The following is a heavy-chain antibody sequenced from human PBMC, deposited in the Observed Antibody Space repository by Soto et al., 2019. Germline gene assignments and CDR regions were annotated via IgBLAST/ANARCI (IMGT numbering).Heavy chain of an antibody. CDR2: MNPTSGNT. J-gene: IGHJ6*02. Sequence: QVQLVQSGAEVKKPGASVKVSCKASGYTFTSYDINWVRQATGQGLEWLGWMNPTSGNTGYAQKFQGRVTMTRNTSISTAYMELSSLRSEDTAVYYCARERTGTTSMDVWGQGTTVTVSS. D-gene: IGHD1-1*01. CDR3: ARERTGTTSMDV. CDR1: GYTFTSYD. V-gene: IGHV1-8*01.